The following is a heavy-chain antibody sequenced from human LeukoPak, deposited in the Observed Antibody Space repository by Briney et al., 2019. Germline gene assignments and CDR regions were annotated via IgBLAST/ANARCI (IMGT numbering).Heavy chain of an antibody. CDR2: IDPSGGST. Sequence: ASVKVACKASGYIFTSYYMHWVRQAPGQGLEWMGIIDPSGGSTSYAQKFQGRVTMTRDTSTGTVYMELSSLRSEDTAVYYCARSPYYYDSSGYLLFDYWGQGTLVTVSS. V-gene: IGHV1-46*01. J-gene: IGHJ4*02. CDR1: GYIFTSYY. CDR3: ARSPYYYDSSGYLLFDY. D-gene: IGHD3-22*01.